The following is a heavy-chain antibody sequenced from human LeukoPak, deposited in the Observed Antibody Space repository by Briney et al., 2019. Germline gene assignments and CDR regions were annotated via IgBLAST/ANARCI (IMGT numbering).Heavy chain of an antibody. Sequence: GGSLRLSCAASGFTFSSYGMHWVRQAPGKGLEWVAFIRYDGSNKYYADSVKGRFTISRDNSKNTLYLQMNSLRAEDTAVYYCAKDSDSGWYSGFYFDYWGQGTLVTVSS. CDR3: AKDSDSGWYSGFYFDY. CDR2: IRYDGSNK. V-gene: IGHV3-30*02. D-gene: IGHD6-19*01. J-gene: IGHJ4*02. CDR1: GFTFSSYG.